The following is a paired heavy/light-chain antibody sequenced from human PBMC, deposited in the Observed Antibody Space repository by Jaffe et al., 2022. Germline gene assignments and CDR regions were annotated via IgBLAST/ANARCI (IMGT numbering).Heavy chain of an antibody. CDR2: ISGSTT. V-gene: IGHV3-23*01. Sequence: EVQLLESGGGLVQPGGSLRLSCAASGFTFSSYAMNWVRQAPGKGLEWVSRISGSTTYYADSVKGRFTISRDNSKNTLYLQMNSLRAEDTAVYYCSRYCSGVCYSGSDYWGQGTLVTVSS. CDR3: SRYCSGVCYSGSDY. J-gene: IGHJ4*02. CDR1: GFTFSSYA. D-gene: IGHD2-21*02.
Light chain of an antibody. CDR2: LGS. V-gene: IGKV2-28*01. J-gene: IGKJ1*01. CDR1: QSLLHSNGYNY. Sequence: DIVMTQSPLSLPVTPGEPASFSCRSSQSLLHSNGYNYLDWYLQKPGQSPQLLIYLGSNRASGVPDRFSGSGSGTDFTLKISRVEAEDVGVYYCMQALQTPWTFGQGTKVEIK. CDR3: MQALQTPWT.